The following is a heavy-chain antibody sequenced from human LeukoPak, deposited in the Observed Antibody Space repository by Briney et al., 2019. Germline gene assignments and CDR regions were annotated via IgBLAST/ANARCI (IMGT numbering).Heavy chain of an antibody. Sequence: SVKVSCKASGGTFSSYAISWVRQAPGQGLEWMGGIIPIFGTANYAQKFQGRVTITTDESTSTAYMELSSLRSEDTAVYYCASRVAARPYYYYYYYMDVWGKGTTVTVSS. D-gene: IGHD6-6*01. CDR3: ASRVAARPYYYYYYYMDV. J-gene: IGHJ6*03. CDR1: GGTFSSYA. CDR2: IIPIFGTA. V-gene: IGHV1-69*05.